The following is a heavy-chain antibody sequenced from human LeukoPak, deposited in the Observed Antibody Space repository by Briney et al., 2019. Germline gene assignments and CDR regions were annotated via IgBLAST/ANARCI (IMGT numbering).Heavy chain of an antibody. CDR3: ARMYSSSWDNWFDP. CDR1: GDSINNYY. Sequence: SETLSLTCTVSGDSINNYYWSWIRQPPGKGLEWIGYIYYSGTTNYNPSLKSRVSISVDTSKNQFSLKLSSVTAADTAVYYCARMYSSSWDNWFDPWGQGTLVTVSS. D-gene: IGHD6-13*01. J-gene: IGHJ5*02. CDR2: IYYSGTT. V-gene: IGHV4-59*01.